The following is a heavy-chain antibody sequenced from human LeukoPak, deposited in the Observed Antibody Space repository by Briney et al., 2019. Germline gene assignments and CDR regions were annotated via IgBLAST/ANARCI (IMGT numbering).Heavy chain of an antibody. J-gene: IGHJ4*02. V-gene: IGHV3-23*01. CDR3: AKLPYGGYRVAPVNYYDS. CDR2: ISHGGGDT. CDR1: GFTFSTYA. Sequence: GRSLSLSCAASGFTFSTYAMSWVRQAPGKGLEWVSGISHGGGDTYYADSVKGRFTNSRDNSKNTLYLQMDSLRAEDAAVYYCAKLPYGGYRVAPVNYYDSCGQGILVTVSS. D-gene: IGHD4-17*01.